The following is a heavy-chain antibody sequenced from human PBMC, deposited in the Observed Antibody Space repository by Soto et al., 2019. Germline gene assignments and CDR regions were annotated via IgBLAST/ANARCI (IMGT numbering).Heavy chain of an antibody. J-gene: IGHJ4*02. CDR3: ARLVPPHYYGSGSYPDY. D-gene: IGHD3-10*01. CDR1: GGSISSSSYY. Sequence: SETLSLTCTVSGGSISSSSYYWGWIRQPPGKGLEWIGSIYYSGSTYYNPSLKSRVTISVDTSKNQFSLKLSSVTAADTAVYYCARLVPPHYYGSGSYPDYWGQGTLVTVSS. V-gene: IGHV4-39*01. CDR2: IYYSGST.